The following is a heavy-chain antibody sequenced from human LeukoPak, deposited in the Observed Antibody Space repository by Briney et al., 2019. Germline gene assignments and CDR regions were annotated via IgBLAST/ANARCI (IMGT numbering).Heavy chain of an antibody. V-gene: IGHV3-23*01. Sequence: GGSLRLSCEASGITFSSYAMSWVRQAPGKGLEWVSAISGSSGSTYYADSVKGRFTISRDNSKNTLYLQMNSLRAEDTAVYYCAKDHYDYGDYHYAFDIWGQGTMVTVSS. D-gene: IGHD4-17*01. CDR2: ISGSSGST. CDR1: GITFSSYA. J-gene: IGHJ3*02. CDR3: AKDHYDYGDYHYAFDI.